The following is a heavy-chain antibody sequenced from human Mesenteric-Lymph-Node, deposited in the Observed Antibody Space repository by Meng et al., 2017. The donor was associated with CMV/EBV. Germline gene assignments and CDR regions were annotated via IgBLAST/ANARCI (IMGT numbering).Heavy chain of an antibody. V-gene: IGHV3-48*03. Sequence: GESLKISCAASGFTFSSYEMNWVRQAPGKGLEWVSYISSSGTTIYYADSVKGRFTISRDNAKNSLYLQMSSLRAEDTAVYYCAREWSGSYAGEYFDYWGQGTLVTVSS. J-gene: IGHJ4*02. D-gene: IGHD1-26*01. CDR2: ISSSGTTI. CDR1: GFTFSSYE. CDR3: AREWSGSYAGEYFDY.